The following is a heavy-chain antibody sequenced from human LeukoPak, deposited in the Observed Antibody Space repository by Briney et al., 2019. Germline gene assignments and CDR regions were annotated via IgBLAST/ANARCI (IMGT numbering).Heavy chain of an antibody. CDR1: GFTFSSYW. J-gene: IGHJ5*02. Sequence: GGSLRLSCAASGFTFSSYWMSWVRQAPGKGLEWVANIKQDGSEKYYVDSVKGRFTISRDNAKNSLCLQMNSLRAEDTAVYYCAREGSTVYCSSTSCYGDWFDPWGQGTLVTVSS. CDR2: IKQDGSEK. V-gene: IGHV3-7*01. CDR3: AREGSTVYCSSTSCYGDWFDP. D-gene: IGHD2-2*01.